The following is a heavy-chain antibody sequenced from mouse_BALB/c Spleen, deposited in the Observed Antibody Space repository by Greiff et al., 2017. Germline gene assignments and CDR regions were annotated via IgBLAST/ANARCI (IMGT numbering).Heavy chain of an antibody. D-gene: IGHD1-2*01. Sequence: EVHLVESGGGLVQPGGSLKLSCAASGFTFSSYGMSWVRQTPDKRLEWVATISSGGSYTYYPDSVKGRFTISRDNAKNTLYLQMSSLKSEDTAMYYCTRGEKFITTATGFAYWGQGTLVTVSA. J-gene: IGHJ3*01. CDR3: TRGEKFITTATGFAY. V-gene: IGHV5-6*01. CDR1: GFTFSSYG. CDR2: ISSGGSYT.